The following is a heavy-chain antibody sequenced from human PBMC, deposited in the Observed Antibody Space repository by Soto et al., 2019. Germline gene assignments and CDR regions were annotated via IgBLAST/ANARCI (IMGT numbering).Heavy chain of an antibody. CDR3: AKEYSSSSLEELYYYYYGMDV. Sequence: GGSLRLSCAASGVTCISYGMHWVRQAPGKGLEWVAVISYDGSNKYYVDSVKGRFTISRDNSKNTLYLQMNSLRAEDTAVYYCAKEYSSSSLEELYYYYYGMDVWGQGTTVTVSS. CDR2: ISYDGSNK. V-gene: IGHV3-30*18. J-gene: IGHJ6*02. D-gene: IGHD6-6*01. CDR1: GVTCISYG.